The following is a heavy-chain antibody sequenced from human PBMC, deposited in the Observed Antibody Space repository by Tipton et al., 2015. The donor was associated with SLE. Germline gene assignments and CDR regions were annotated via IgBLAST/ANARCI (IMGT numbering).Heavy chain of an antibody. V-gene: IGHV4-59*01. D-gene: IGHD2-21*01. Sequence: LRLSCTVSGGSISSYYWSWIRRPPGKGLEWIGYIYYSGSTNYNPSLKSRVTISVDTSKNQFSLKLSSVTAADTAVYYCARGAVLIQDNSWFDPWGQGTLVTVSS. CDR3: ARGAVLIQDNSWFDP. CDR1: GGSISSYY. J-gene: IGHJ5*02. CDR2: IYYSGST.